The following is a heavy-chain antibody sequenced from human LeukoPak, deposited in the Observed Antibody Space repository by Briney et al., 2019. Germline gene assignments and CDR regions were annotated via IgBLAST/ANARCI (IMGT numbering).Heavy chain of an antibody. V-gene: IGHV3-9*01. Sequence: PGRSLRLSCAASGFTFNVYAMHWVRHAPGKGLEWASGICWNSDRLDSADFVKGRFTFSRDTAKNSLYLQMNSLSAEDTALYYWAKATVYGGNVHFDYGGQETVDSVS. CDR2: ICWNSDRL. CDR1: GFTFNVYA. J-gene: IGHJ4*02. CDR3: AKATVYGGNVHFDY. D-gene: IGHD4-23*01.